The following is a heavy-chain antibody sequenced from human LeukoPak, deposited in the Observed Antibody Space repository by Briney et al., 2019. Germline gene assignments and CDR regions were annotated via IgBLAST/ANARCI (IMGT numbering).Heavy chain of an antibody. CDR2: IGGTNVPNT. J-gene: IGHJ6*04. V-gene: IGHV3-23*01. CDR1: GFIFSNSA. CDR3: AKDPSQELLWFGDPRGV. D-gene: IGHD3-10*01. Sequence: GGSLRLSCAASGFIFSNSALSWVRLPPGQGLEWVAGIGGTNVPNTWYADSVKGRFTISRDNSKITLYLQMNSLRAEDTAVYYCAKDPSQELLWFGDPRGVWGKGTTVTVSS.